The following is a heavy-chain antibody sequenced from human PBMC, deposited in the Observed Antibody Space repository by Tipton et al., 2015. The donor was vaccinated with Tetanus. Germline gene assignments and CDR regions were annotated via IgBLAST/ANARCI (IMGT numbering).Heavy chain of an antibody. Sequence: GLVKPSDTLSLTCAVYGGSLSRYYWTWIRQPPGKGLGGIGEVDDRGSTNYTPSLKSRVTISLDTSKNEFSLTLSSVTAADTAVYYCARGTWLYTSTYHRHWLDPWGQGTLVTVSS. CDR3: ARGTWLYTSTYHRHWLDP. CDR2: VDDRGST. CDR1: GGSLSRYY. J-gene: IGHJ5*02. V-gene: IGHV4-34*01. D-gene: IGHD6-13*01.